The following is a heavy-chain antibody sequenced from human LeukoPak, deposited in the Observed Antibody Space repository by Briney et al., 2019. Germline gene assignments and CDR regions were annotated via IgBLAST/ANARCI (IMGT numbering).Heavy chain of an antibody. CDR2: IVVGSGNT. CDR3: ARGPPPVYYYDSSGYGSY. D-gene: IGHD3-22*01. Sequence: ASVKVSCKASGFTFTSSAVQWVRQARGQRLEWIGWIVVGSGNTNYAQKFQERVTITRDMSTSTAYMELSSLRSEDTAVYYCARGPPPVYYYDSSGYGSYWGQGTLVTVSS. J-gene: IGHJ4*02. V-gene: IGHV1-58*01. CDR1: GFTFTSSA.